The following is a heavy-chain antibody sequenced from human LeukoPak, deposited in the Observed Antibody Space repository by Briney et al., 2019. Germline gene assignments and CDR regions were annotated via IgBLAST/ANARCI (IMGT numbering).Heavy chain of an antibody. CDR2: INSDGSST. D-gene: IGHD6-13*01. CDR3: ARKWEDSSSWYFPFDY. V-gene: IGHV3-74*01. Sequence: PGGSLRLSCAASGFTFSSYWMHWVRQAPGKGLVWVSRINSDGSSTSYADSVKGRFTISRDNAKNTLYLQMNSLRAEDTAVYYCARKWEDSSSWYFPFDYWGQGTLVTVSS. J-gene: IGHJ4*02. CDR1: GFTFSSYW.